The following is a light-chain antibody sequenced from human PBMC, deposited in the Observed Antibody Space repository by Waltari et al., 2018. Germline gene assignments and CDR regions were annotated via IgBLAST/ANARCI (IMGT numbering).Light chain of an antibody. CDR3: SSYATGSTYVV. Sequence: QSALTQPPSVSGSPGQSVTISCTGTSRDVGSYNRVSWYHQPTGTAPKVMIYEVSNRPSGVPDRFSGSKSGNTAALTISGLQAEDEADYYCSSYATGSTYVVFGGGTKLTVL. CDR2: EVS. CDR1: SRDVGSYNR. V-gene: IGLV2-18*02. J-gene: IGLJ2*01.